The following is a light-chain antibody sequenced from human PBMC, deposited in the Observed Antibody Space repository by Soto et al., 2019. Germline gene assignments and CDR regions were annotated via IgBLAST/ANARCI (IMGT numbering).Light chain of an antibody. CDR2: GAS. V-gene: IGKV3-20*01. Sequence: EIVLTQSPGSLSLTAGERATLSCRASQSVSSNCLAWYQQKPGQAPRLLIYGASSRATGIPDRFSGSGSGTDFTLTISRLEPEDFAVNYCHQYRGSPMTFGQGTKVEIK. CDR1: QSVSSNC. CDR3: HQYRGSPMT. J-gene: IGKJ1*01.